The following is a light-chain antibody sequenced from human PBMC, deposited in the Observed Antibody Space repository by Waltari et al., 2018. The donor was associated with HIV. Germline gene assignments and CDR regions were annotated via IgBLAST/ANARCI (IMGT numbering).Light chain of an antibody. Sequence: QSALTQPASVSGSPGQSITISCTGTSSDVGGYNYVSWYQQHPGKAPKLMIYDVSNRPSEVSNRFSGSKSGNTASLTISGLQAEDEADYYCSSYTSSSTLYVFGTGTKVTGL. CDR2: DVS. CDR1: SSDVGGYNY. V-gene: IGLV2-14*01. J-gene: IGLJ1*01. CDR3: SSYTSSSTLYV.